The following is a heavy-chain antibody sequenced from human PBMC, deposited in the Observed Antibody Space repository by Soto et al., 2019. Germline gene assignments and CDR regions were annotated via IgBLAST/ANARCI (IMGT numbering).Heavy chain of an antibody. CDR3: AKDGGSGSAANVMAV. Sequence: SLRLSCAASGFTFNDYAMAWVRQAPGKGLEWVSGISWNSGSIGYADSVKGRFTISRDNAKNSLYLQMNSLRAEDTALYYCAKDGGSGSAANVMAVGGQGTTVTVSS. CDR1: GFTFNDYA. CDR2: ISWNSGSI. D-gene: IGHD1-26*01. J-gene: IGHJ6*02. V-gene: IGHV3-9*01.